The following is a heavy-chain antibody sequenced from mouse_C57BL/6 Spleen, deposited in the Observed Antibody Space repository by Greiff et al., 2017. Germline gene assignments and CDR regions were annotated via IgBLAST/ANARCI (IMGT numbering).Heavy chain of an antibody. CDR1: GYAFTNYL. J-gene: IGHJ3*01. Sequence: QVQLKQSGAELVRPGTSVKVPCKASGYAFTNYLIEWVKQRPGQGLEWIGVINPGSGGTNYNEKFKGKATLTADKSSSTAYMQLSSLTSEDSAVYFCARGKGSNYAFAYWGQGTLVTVSA. CDR2: INPGSGGT. V-gene: IGHV1-54*01. D-gene: IGHD2-5*01. CDR3: ARGKGSNYAFAY.